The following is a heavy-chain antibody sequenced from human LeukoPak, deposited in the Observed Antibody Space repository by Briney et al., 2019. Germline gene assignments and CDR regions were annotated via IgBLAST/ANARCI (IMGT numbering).Heavy chain of an antibody. D-gene: IGHD3-22*01. Sequence: GGSLRLSCAASGFTFSNSAMSWVRQAPGKGPEWVSAVSSSGAYTYYADSVKGRFTVSRDNSKNTLYLQMNSLRAEDTAVYYCAKSHDSSGSDYWGQGTLVTVSS. J-gene: IGHJ4*02. CDR2: VSSSGAYT. CDR1: GFTFSNSA. CDR3: AKSHDSSGSDY. V-gene: IGHV3-23*01.